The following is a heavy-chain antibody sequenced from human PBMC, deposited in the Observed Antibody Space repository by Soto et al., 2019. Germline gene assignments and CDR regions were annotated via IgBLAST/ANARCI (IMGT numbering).Heavy chain of an antibody. CDR1: GGSISSYY. CDR3: ATDDYGDYVSSRRPYYYYYYMDV. D-gene: IGHD4-17*01. J-gene: IGHJ6*03. CDR2: IYYSGSP. V-gene: IGHV4-59*01. Sequence: QVQLQESGPGLVKPSETLSLTCTVSGGSISSYYWSWIRQPPGKGLEWIGYIYYSGSPNYNPSLKSRVTISVDTSKNQFSLKLSSVTAADTAVYYCATDDYGDYVSSRRPYYYYYYMDVWGKGTTVTVSS.